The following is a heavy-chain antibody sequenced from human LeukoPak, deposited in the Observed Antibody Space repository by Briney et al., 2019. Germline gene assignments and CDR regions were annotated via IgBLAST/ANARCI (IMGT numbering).Heavy chain of an antibody. V-gene: IGHV4-59*01. D-gene: IGHD6-6*01. CDR3: ARGVEYSSSSGLGY. Sequence: SETLSLTCTVSSGSISSYYWSWIRQPPGKGLEWIGYIYYSGSTNYNPSLKSRVTISVDTSKNQFSLKLSPVTAADTAVYYCARGVEYSSSSGLGYWGQGTLVTVSS. CDR1: SGSISSYY. CDR2: IYYSGST. J-gene: IGHJ4*02.